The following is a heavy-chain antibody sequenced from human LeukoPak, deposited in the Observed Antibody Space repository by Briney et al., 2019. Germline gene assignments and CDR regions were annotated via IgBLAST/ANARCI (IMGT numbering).Heavy chain of an antibody. V-gene: IGHV3-7*05. Sequence: GGSLRLSCAASGFAFSNSCMGWVRQAPGGGLQWVANIKTDGSKTYYVDSVRGRFTISRDNAKNALYLQMNSLRVEDTAVYFWARHGSSCFDSWGQGALVTVSS. CDR3: ARHGSSCFDS. CDR2: IKTDGSKT. J-gene: IGHJ4*02. CDR1: GFAFSNSC.